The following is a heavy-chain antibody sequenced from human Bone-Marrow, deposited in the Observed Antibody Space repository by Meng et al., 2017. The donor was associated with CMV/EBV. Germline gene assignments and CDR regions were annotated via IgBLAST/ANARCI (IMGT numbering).Heavy chain of an antibody. CDR3: ARAPPYYYDSSGYYFTGDAIDI. J-gene: IGHJ3*02. CDR1: GFTFSSYW. V-gene: IGHV3-7*01. CDR2: IKQDGSEK. D-gene: IGHD3-22*01. Sequence: GGSLRLSCAASGFTFSSYWMSWVRQAPGKGLEWVANIKQDGSEKYYVDSVKGRFTISRDNAKNSLYLQMNSLRAEDTAVYYCARAPPYYYDSSGYYFTGDAIDIWGQGTMVTVSS.